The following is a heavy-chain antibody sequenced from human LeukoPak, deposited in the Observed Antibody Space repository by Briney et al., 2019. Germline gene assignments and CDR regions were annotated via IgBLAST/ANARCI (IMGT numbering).Heavy chain of an antibody. V-gene: IGHV3-21*01. D-gene: IGHD5-12*01. CDR2: ISSSSSYI. J-gene: IGHJ4*02. CDR3: ARDRKRDGYKGIDY. CDR1: GFTFSSYS. Sequence: GGSLRLSCAASGFTFSSYSMTWVRQAPGKGLEWVSSISSSSSYIYYADSVKGRFTISRDNAKNSLYLQMNSLRAEDTAVYYRARDRKRDGYKGIDYWGQGTLVTVSS.